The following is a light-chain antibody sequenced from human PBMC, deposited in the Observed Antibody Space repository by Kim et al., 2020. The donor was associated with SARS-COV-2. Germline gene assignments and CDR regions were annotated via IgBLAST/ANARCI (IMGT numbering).Light chain of an antibody. CDR1: QSISSY. J-gene: IGKJ1*01. Sequence: GDRVTITCRASQSISSYLNWYQQKPGKAPKLLIYAASSLQSGVPSRFSGSGSGTDFTLTISSLQPEDFATYYCQQSYSTPRTFGQGTKVDIK. CDR2: AAS. CDR3: QQSYSTPRT. V-gene: IGKV1-39*01.